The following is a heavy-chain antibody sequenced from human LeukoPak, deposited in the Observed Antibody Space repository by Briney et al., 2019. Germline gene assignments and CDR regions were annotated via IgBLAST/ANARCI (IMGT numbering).Heavy chain of an antibody. D-gene: IGHD5-24*01. J-gene: IGHJ4*02. CDR1: GFTFSTYS. V-gene: IGHV3-48*01. Sequence: GGSLRLSCAASGFTFSTYSMSWVRQAPGKGLEWISHISAASRGIYYAESVKGRFTISRDNGENSVFLQMTSLRPEDTTVYYCARGEYHQDGIGYNRFDNWGQGALVTVSS. CDR3: ARGEYHQDGIGYNRFDN. CDR2: ISAASRGI.